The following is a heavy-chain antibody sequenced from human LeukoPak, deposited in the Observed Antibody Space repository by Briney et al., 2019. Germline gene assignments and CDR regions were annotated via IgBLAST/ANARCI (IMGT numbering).Heavy chain of an antibody. CDR3: AGLYV. Sequence: KSSETLSFTCTVSGGSISSYYWSWIRQPPGKGLEWIGYIYYSGSTNYNPSLKSRVTISVDTSKNLLSLKMNSVTAADTAIYYCAGLYVWGKGTTVTVSS. V-gene: IGHV4-59*12. CDR1: GGSISSYY. J-gene: IGHJ6*04. CDR2: IYYSGST.